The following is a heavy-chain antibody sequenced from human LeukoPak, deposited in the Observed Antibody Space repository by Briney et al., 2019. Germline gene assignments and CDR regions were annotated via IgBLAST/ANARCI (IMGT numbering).Heavy chain of an antibody. CDR2: ISGTSDST. Sequence: GGSLRLSCAASGFIFSNYAMTWVRQAPGKGLECVSIISGTSDSTYYADSVKGRFTISRDNSKNTLYLQMNSLRVDDTAVYYCAKHLWRDLVSFGEGYYFGYWGQGTLVTVSS. CDR1: GFIFSNYA. V-gene: IGHV3-23*01. CDR3: AKHLWRDLVSFGEGYYFGY. J-gene: IGHJ4*02. D-gene: IGHD3-10*01.